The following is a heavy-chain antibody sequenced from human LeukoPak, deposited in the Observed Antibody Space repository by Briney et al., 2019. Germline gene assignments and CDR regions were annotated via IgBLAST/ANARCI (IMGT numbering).Heavy chain of an antibody. Sequence: SVKVSCKASGGTFSSYDISWVRQAPGQGLEGMGGIIPIFGTANYAQKFQGRVTITTDESTSTAYMELSSLRSEDTAVYYCARDNYAGANWFDPWGQGTLVTVSS. CDR1: GGTFSSYD. J-gene: IGHJ5*02. D-gene: IGHD1-7*01. V-gene: IGHV1-69*05. CDR2: IIPIFGTA. CDR3: ARDNYAGANWFDP.